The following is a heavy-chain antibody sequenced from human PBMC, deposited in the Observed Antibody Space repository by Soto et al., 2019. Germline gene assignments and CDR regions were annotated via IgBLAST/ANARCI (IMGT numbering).Heavy chain of an antibody. D-gene: IGHD2-15*01. Sequence: PSETLSLTCVVSDGSISSYDWWTWVRQPPGKGLEWIGKMYHSGGADYSPSLQCRVTISADSSKNQFSLRLTSVTAADTALYFCARGWYYFDFWGRGTLVTVSS. CDR2: MYHSGGA. CDR3: ARGWYYFDF. CDR1: DGSISSYDW. V-gene: IGHV4-4*02. J-gene: IGHJ4*02.